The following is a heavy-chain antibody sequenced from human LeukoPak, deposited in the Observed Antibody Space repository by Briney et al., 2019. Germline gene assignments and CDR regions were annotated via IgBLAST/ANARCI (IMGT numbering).Heavy chain of an antibody. V-gene: IGHV3-23*01. CDR1: GFTFSSYA. Sequence: GGSLRLSCAASGFTFSSYAMNWVRQAPGKGLEWVSVVTGSGSGGSTYYADSVKGRFSISRDNSMNTLYLQMSSLRAEDTAVYYCVKAWSPRFGGPDYWGQGTLVTVSS. CDR3: VKAWSPRFGGPDY. D-gene: IGHD2-15*01. CDR2: VTGSGSGGST. J-gene: IGHJ4*02.